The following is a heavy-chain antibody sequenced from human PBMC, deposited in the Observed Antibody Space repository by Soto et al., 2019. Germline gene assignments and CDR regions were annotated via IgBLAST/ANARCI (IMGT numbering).Heavy chain of an antibody. CDR2: IDPSDSYT. D-gene: IGHD6-6*01. CDR3: ASHIAARPGYYYGMDV. V-gene: IGHV5-10-1*01. J-gene: IGHJ6*02. CDR1: GSSFTSYW. Sequence: PGESLKISCKGSGSSFTSYWISLVRQIPGTGLEWMGRIDPSDSYTNYSPSFQGHVTISADKSISTDYLQWSSLKASENAMYYCASHIAARPGYYYGMDVWGQGTTVTVSS.